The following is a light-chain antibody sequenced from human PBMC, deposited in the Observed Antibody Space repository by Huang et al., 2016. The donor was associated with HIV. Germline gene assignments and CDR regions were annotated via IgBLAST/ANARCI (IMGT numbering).Light chain of an antibody. CDR3: MQGTY. Sequence: DLVMTQSPLSLPVTLGQPASISCRSSESLVYSDGNTYLNWFQQRPGKSPRRLIYKVSNRDSGVPDRFSGSGSGTDFTLKISRVEAEEVGVYYCMQGTYFGQGTRLEIK. CDR1: ESLVYSDGNTY. V-gene: IGKV2-30*01. J-gene: IGKJ2*01. CDR2: KVS.